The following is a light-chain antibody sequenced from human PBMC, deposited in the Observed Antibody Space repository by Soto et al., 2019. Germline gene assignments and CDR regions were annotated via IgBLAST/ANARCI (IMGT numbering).Light chain of an antibody. J-gene: IGKJ1*01. CDR3: QQYNDWPRT. CDR2: DAS. V-gene: IGKV3-15*01. CDR1: QSVSSR. Sequence: EIVMTQSPATLSVSPGERATLSCRASQSVSSRLAWYQQKPGQAPRLLIYDASTSATVVPARFSGGGSGTEFTLTISSLQSEDFAVYYCQQYNDWPRTFGQGTKVDIK.